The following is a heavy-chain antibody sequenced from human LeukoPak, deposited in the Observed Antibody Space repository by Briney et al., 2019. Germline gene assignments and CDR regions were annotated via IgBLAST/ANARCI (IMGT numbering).Heavy chain of an antibody. Sequence: GGSLRLSCAASGFTFRSYARSWVRQAPGKGLEWVSGIIADFDTTYYADSVRGRFTISRDHSKNTLYLQMNSLRAEDTAIYYCAQDGTTTRYNWFDSWGQGTLVTVSS. CDR3: AQDGTTTRYNWFDS. J-gene: IGHJ5*01. CDR1: GFTFRSYA. V-gene: IGHV3-23*01. D-gene: IGHD1-7*01. CDR2: IIADFDTT.